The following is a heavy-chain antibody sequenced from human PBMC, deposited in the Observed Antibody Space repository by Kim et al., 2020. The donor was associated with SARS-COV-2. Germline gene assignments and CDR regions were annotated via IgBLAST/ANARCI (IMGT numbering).Heavy chain of an antibody. D-gene: IGHD3-10*01. J-gene: IGHJ4*02. CDR1: GFTFSSYA. CDR3: ARALAPRGFDY. V-gene: IGHV3-30-3*01. Sequence: GSLRLSCAASGFTFSSYAMHWVRQAPGKGLEWVAVISYDGSNKYYADSVKGRFTISRDNSKNTLYLQMNSLRAEDTAVYYCARALAPRGFDYWGQGTLVTVSS. CDR2: ISYDGSNK.